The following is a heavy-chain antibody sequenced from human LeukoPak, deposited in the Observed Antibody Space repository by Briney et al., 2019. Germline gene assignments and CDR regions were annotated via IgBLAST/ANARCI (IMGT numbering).Heavy chain of an antibody. CDR1: GFTFSSYA. D-gene: IGHD1/OR15-1a*01. CDR3: TKNTHDY. Sequence: PGGSLRLSCAASGFTFSSYAMSWVRQAPGKGLEWVATIKGDGSGKFYVDSVKGRFAISRDDAKSSLFLQMDSLRSEDTAVYYCTKNTHDYWGQGTLVTVSS. J-gene: IGHJ4*02. CDR2: IKGDGSGK. V-gene: IGHV3-7*01.